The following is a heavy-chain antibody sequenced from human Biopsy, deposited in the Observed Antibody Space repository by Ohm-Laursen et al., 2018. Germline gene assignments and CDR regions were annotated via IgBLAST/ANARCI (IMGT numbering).Heavy chain of an antibody. CDR3: ALGGGSYVNFDY. D-gene: IGHD1-26*01. J-gene: IGHJ4*02. CDR1: GGSIISYY. V-gene: IGHV4-59*01. CDR2: VYNGGIT. Sequence: SETLSLTCSVSGGSIISYYWTWIRQPPGKGLEWIGHVYNGGITNYNPSLKSRVTISKDTSKNQFSPRLSSVTAADTAVYYCALGGGSYVNFDYWGQGTLVTVSS.